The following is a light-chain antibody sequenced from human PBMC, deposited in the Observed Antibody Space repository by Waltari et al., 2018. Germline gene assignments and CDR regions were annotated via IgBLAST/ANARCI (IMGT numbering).Light chain of an antibody. Sequence: QSALTQPASVSGSPGQSITISCTGTSIDVGGSNYVSWYHQHPGKAPKPMVYDVSDRPSGVSNRFSGSKSGNTASLTISGLQAEDEADYYCSSYTSSNTYVFGTGTKVTVL. J-gene: IGLJ1*01. CDR1: SIDVGGSNY. CDR2: DVS. CDR3: SSYTSSNTYV. V-gene: IGLV2-14*03.